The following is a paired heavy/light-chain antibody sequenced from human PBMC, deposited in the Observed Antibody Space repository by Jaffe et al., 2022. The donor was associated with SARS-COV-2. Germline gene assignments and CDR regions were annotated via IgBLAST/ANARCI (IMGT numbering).Heavy chain of an antibody. CDR2: IYPRDSDT. CDR1: GYSFTTYW. CDR3: ARQPPHPDYYMDV. Sequence: EVQLVQSGAEVKKPGESLKISCKASGYSFTTYWIGWVRQMPGKGLEWMGIIYPRDSDTRYSPSFQGQVTISADKSISTVYLQWSSLKASDTAIYYCARQPPHPDYYMDVWAKGTTVTVSS. J-gene: IGHJ6*03. V-gene: IGHV5-51*01.
Light chain of an antibody. CDR3: ATWDDSLNGWV. V-gene: IGLV1-44*01. CDR1: RSNIGTYS. Sequence: QSVLTQPPSASGTPGQRVTISCSGSRSNIGTYSVNWYQHLPGTAPKLLIYSNSQRPSGVPDRFSGSKSGTSASLAISGLQSEDEADYYCATWDDSLNGWVFGGGTKLTVL. J-gene: IGLJ3*02. CDR2: SNS.